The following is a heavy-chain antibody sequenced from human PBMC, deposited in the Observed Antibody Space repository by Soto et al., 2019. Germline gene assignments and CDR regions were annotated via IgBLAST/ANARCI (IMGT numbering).Heavy chain of an antibody. Sequence: LRLSCAASGFTFSSYGMHWVRQAPGKGLEWVAVISYDGSNKYYADSVKGRFTISRDNSKNTLYLQMNSLRAEDTAVYYCAKDLIVGARKSSYFQHWGQGTLVTVSS. V-gene: IGHV3-30*18. CDR1: GFTFSSYG. CDR3: AKDLIVGARKSSYFQH. J-gene: IGHJ1*01. D-gene: IGHD1-26*01. CDR2: ISYDGSNK.